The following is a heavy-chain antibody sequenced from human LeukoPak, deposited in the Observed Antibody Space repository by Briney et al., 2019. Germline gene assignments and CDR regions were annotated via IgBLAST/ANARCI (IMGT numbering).Heavy chain of an antibody. J-gene: IGHJ6*03. Sequence: GGSLRLSCAASGFTISSYGMHWVRRAPAKGQEWVAFIRYDGSNKYYADSVKGRFTISRDNSKNTLYLQMNSLRAEDTAVYYCAKNGVVVPADYYYYYYMDVWGKGTTVTVSS. CDR2: IRYDGSNK. CDR1: GFTISSYG. V-gene: IGHV3-30*02. D-gene: IGHD2-2*01. CDR3: AKNGVVVPADYYYYYYMDV.